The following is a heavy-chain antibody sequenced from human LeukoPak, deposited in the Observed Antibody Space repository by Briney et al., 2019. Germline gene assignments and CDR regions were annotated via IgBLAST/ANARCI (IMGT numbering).Heavy chain of an antibody. J-gene: IGHJ4*02. CDR3: AKEGPWLIPRTYYFDY. Sequence: ASVKVSCKASGYTFTSYYMHWVRQAPGQGLEWMGIINPSGGSTSYAQKFQGRVTMTRDTSTSTVYMELSSLRSEDTAVYYCAKEGPWLIPRTYYFDYWGQGTLVTVSS. V-gene: IGHV1-46*01. CDR2: INPSGGST. D-gene: IGHD6-19*01. CDR1: GYTFTSYY.